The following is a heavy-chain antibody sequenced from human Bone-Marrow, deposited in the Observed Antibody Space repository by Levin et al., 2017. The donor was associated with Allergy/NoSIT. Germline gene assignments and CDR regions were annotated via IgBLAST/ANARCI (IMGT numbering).Heavy chain of an antibody. D-gene: IGHD3-9*01. CDR2: INHSGST. CDR1: GGSFSGYY. Sequence: SETLSLTCAVYGGSFSGYYWSWIRQPPGKGLEWIGEINHSGSTNYNPSLKSRVTISVDTSKNQFSLKLSSVTAADTAVYYCARVGYFDWFPTGVAYYYGMDVWGQGTTVTVSS. V-gene: IGHV4-34*01. J-gene: IGHJ6*02. CDR3: ARVGYFDWFPTGVAYYYGMDV.